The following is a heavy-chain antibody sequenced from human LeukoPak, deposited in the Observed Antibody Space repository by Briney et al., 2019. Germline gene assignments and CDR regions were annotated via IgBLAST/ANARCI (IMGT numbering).Heavy chain of an antibody. D-gene: IGHD2-15*01. CDR1: GFTFSDHY. CDR3: GKNGYCSGGICYWFDP. CDR2: ISYDGSNK. V-gene: IGHV3-30-3*01. J-gene: IGHJ5*02. Sequence: GGSLRLSCAASGFTFSDHYMDWVRQAPGKGLEWVAVISYDGSNKYYADSVKGRFTISRDNSKNTLYLQMNSLRAEDTAVYYCGKNGYCSGGICYWFDPWGQGTLVTVSS.